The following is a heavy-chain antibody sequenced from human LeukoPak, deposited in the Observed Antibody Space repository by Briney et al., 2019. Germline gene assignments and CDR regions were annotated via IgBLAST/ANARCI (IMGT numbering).Heavy chain of an antibody. CDR3: ARAGRDVFFDY. CDR2: ISSSSSYI. CDR1: GFTFSSYS. Sequence: PGGSLRLSCAASGFTFSSYSMNWVRQAPGKGLEWVSSISSSSSYIYYADSVKGRLTISRDNAKNSLYLQMNSLRAEDTAVYYCARAGRDVFFDYWGEGTLVTVSS. J-gene: IGHJ4*02. V-gene: IGHV3-21*01. D-gene: IGHD3-10*02.